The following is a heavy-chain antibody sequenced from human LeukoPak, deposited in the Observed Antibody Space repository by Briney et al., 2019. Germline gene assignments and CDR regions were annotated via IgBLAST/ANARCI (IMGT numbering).Heavy chain of an antibody. Sequence: PLETLSLTCTVSGGSISSSSYYWGWIRQPPGKGLEWIGSIYYSGSTYYNPSHKSRVTISVDTSKNQFSLKLSSVTAADTAVYYCARPEGGGSYHWGQGTLVTVSS. CDR2: IYYSGST. V-gene: IGHV4-39*07. D-gene: IGHD2-15*01. CDR3: ARPEGGGSYH. J-gene: IGHJ5*02. CDR1: GGSISSSSYY.